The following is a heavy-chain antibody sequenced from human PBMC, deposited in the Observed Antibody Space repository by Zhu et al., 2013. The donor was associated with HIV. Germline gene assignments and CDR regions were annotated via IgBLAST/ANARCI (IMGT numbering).Heavy chain of an antibody. CDR3: ATTLGLLYCGPDCYLFVTLDH. CDR1: AVAFTSYA. J-gene: IGHJ4*02. V-gene: IGHV1-69*06. D-gene: IGHD2-21*02. Sequence: QVQLVQSGAEMKKPGSSVKVSCKASAVAFTSYAISWLRQAPGQGPEWMGGIIPIFHATNYSQKFQGRLTITADKSTNTAYMELTSLRSDDTAIYYCATTLGLLYCGPDCYLFVTLDHWGQGSLVSVSS. CDR2: IIPIFHAT.